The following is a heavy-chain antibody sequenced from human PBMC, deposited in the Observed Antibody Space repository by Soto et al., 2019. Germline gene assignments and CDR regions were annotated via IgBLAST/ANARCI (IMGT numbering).Heavy chain of an antibody. J-gene: IGHJ4*01. CDR2: IYYSGST. D-gene: IGHD2-15*01. CDR3: ARDAGGPYDH. V-gene: IGHV4-59*01. Sequence: KPSETLSLTCTVSGAPITINYWSWIRQAPGKGLEWIGYIYYSGSTTYNPSLKSRVTMSADTSKDQFSLKLNSVTAADTAVYYCARDAGGPYDHWGQGILVTV. CDR1: GAPITINY.